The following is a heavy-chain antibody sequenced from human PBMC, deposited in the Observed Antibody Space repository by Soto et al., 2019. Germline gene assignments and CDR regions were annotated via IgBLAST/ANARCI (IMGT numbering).Heavy chain of an antibody. CDR1: GYSITNHG. V-gene: IGHV3-33*06. D-gene: IGHD1-1*01. J-gene: IGHJ4*02. CDR3: GKDIRSGSIDY. Sequence: GGSLRLCCAASGYSITNHGMHWVRQAPGKGLEWVALIWAHGTDQYYADSVKGRFTVSRDTSTNTVYLQMNSLRAEDTARYYCGKDIRSGSIDYWGQGSLVIVSS. CDR2: IWAHGTDQ.